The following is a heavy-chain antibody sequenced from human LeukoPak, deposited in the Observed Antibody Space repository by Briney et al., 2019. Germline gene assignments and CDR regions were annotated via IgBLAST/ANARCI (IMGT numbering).Heavy chain of an antibody. CDR3: ARDGANKVRGVHYYYMDV. CDR1: GYTFSGYY. CDR2: INPNSGGT. J-gene: IGHJ6*03. V-gene: IGHV1-2*06. Sequence: ASVKVSCKASGYTFSGYYMHWVRQAPGQGVEWMGRINPNSGGTNYAQKFQGRVTMTRDTSIGTAYMELSRLTSDDTAVYYCARDGANKVRGVHYYYMDVWGKGTTVTVSS. D-gene: IGHD3-10*01.